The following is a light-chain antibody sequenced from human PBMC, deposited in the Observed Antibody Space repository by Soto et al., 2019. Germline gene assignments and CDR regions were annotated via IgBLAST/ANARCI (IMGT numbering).Light chain of an antibody. J-gene: IGKJ5*01. CDR2: SAS. Sequence: EMMLSLSPATVSLSPGEGGRPPCRAIPTVNSRDLAWYQQKPGQAHRLLIYSASSRATGIPDRFSGSGSGPDFTLTISRVEPEHFAVYFCQHYGSSPPISFGEGTRLEIK. CDR1: PTVNSRD. CDR3: QHYGSSPPIS. V-gene: IGKV3-20*01.